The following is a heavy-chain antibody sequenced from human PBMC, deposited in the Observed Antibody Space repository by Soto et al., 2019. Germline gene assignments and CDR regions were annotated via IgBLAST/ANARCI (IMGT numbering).Heavy chain of an antibody. D-gene: IGHD6-13*01. CDR3: ARGPHSIAAARGEDY. V-gene: IGHV4-34*01. CDR1: GGSFSGYY. J-gene: IGHJ4*02. Sequence: SETLSLTCAVYGGSFSGYYWSWIRQPPGKGLEWIGEINHSGSTNYNPSLKSRVTISVDTSKNQFSLKLSSVTAADTAVYYCARGPHSIAAARGEDYWGQGTLVAVSS. CDR2: INHSGST.